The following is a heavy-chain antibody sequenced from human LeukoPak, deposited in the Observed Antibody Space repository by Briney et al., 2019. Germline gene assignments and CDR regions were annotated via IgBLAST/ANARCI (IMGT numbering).Heavy chain of an antibody. CDR3: ASDLDWGALDA. J-gene: IGHJ5*02. CDR1: GFTFSTYS. V-gene: IGHV3-23*01. CDR2: ISPSGSIS. Sequence: GGSLRLSCAASGFTFSTYSMNWVRQAPGKGLEWVSGISPSGSISYYSDSVKGRFTISRDNSKNTVSLQTNSLRAEDTALYYCASDLDWGALDAWGQGTLVTVSS. D-gene: IGHD3-9*01.